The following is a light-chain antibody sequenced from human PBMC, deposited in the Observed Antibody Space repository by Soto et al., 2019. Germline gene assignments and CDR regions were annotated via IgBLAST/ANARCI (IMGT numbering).Light chain of an antibody. J-gene: IGLJ2*01. CDR1: SSDVGNYNF. Sequence: QSALTQPASVSGSPGQSITISCTGTSSDVGNYNFVSWYQHHAGTAPKFIIYQVTNRPSGVSDRFSGSKSGDTASLTISGLQDEDEADYYCTSYTAFSTDILFGGGTKLTVL. CDR3: TSYTAFSTDIL. CDR2: QVT. V-gene: IGLV2-14*01.